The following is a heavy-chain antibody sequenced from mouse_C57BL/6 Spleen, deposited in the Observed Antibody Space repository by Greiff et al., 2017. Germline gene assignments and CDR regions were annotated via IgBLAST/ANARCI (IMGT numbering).Heavy chain of an antibody. CDR3: ARHGSSYRDYEG. D-gene: IGHD1-1*01. V-gene: IGHV1-52*01. CDR1: GYTFTSYW. J-gene: IGHJ1*03. CDR2: IDPSDSET. Sequence: QVQLQQPGAELVRPGSSVKLSCKASGYTFTSYWMHWVKQRPIQGLEWIGNIDPSDSETHYNQKFKDKATLTVDKSSSTAYMQLSSLTSEDSAVYDWARHGSSYRDYEGWGTGTTVTVSS.